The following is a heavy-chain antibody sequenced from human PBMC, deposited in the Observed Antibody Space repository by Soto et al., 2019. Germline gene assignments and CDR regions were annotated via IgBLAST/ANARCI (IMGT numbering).Heavy chain of an antibody. V-gene: IGHV1-3*01. CDR1: GCSFTNCA. D-gene: IGHD5-12*01. CDR2: INAGNGDT. CDR3: ARGYSHFDI. J-gene: IGHJ3*02. Sequence: ASVKVSCKASGCSFTNCAIHWVRQAPGQRLEWMGWINAGNGDTKYSQKFQGRVTITRDTSANTAYMELTNLRSEDTAVYYCARGYSHFDIWGQGTMVTVSS.